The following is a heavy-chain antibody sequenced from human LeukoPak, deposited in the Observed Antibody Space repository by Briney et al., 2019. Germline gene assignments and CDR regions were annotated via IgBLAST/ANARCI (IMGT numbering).Heavy chain of an antibody. Sequence: KTSETLSLTCAVYGGSFSGYYWSWIRQPPGKGLEWIGEINHSGSTNYNPSLKSRVTISVDTSKNQFSLKLSSVTAADTAVYYCARGAGGITMVRGVISAFDYWGQGTLVTVSS. V-gene: IGHV4-34*01. CDR1: GGSFSGYY. J-gene: IGHJ4*02. CDR3: ARGAGGITMVRGVISAFDY. CDR2: INHSGST. D-gene: IGHD3-10*01.